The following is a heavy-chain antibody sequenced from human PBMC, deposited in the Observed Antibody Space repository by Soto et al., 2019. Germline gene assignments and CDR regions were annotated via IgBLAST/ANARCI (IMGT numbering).Heavy chain of an antibody. V-gene: IGHV3-48*01. CDR2: ISSSSSI. D-gene: IGHD2-2*01. CDR3: ARDLSLFCGSTSCYYFDY. Sequence: GGSLRLSCAASGFTFSSYSMNWVRQAPGKGPEWISYISSSSSIHYADSVKGRFTISRDNARNSLYLQMNSLRAEDTAVYYCARDLSLFCGSTSCYYFDYWGRGTLVTVSS. J-gene: IGHJ4*02. CDR1: GFTFSSYS.